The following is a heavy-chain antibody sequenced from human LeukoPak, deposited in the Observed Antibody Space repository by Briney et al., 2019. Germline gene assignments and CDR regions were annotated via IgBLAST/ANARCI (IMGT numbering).Heavy chain of an antibody. J-gene: IGHJ4*02. D-gene: IGHD6-6*01. CDR1: GFTFSSYG. V-gene: IGHV3-30*02. Sequence: GGSLRLSCAASGFTFSSYGMHWVRQAPGKGLEWVAFIRYDGSNKYYADSVKGRFTISRDNSKDTLYLQMNSLRAEDTAVYYCAKDLGIAARPQAVDYWGQGTLVTVSS. CDR2: IRYDGSNK. CDR3: AKDLGIAARPQAVDY.